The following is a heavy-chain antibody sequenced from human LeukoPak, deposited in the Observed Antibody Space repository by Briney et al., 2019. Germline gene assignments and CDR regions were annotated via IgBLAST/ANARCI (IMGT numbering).Heavy chain of an antibody. D-gene: IGHD6-19*01. CDR1: GGSITTYY. Sequence: SETLSLTCTVSGGSITTYYWSWIRQPPGTGLEWIGYVYHSGSTNYNPSLKSRVAISVDTSKNQFSLKLSSVTAADTAVYYCARPYSGGWYGSFGFWGQGTTVTVSS. V-gene: IGHV4-59*08. CDR3: ARPYSGGWYGSFGF. CDR2: VYHSGST. J-gene: IGHJ3*01.